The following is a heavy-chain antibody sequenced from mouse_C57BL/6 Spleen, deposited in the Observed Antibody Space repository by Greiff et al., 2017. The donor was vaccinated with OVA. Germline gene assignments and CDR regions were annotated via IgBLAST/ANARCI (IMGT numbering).Heavy chain of an antibody. CDR3: ARYYYGSSFYAMDY. CDR2: ISYDGSN. Sequence: DVKLVESGPGLVKPSQSLSLTCSVTGYSITSGYYWNWIRQFPGNKLEWMGYISYDGSNNYNPSLKNRISITRDTSKNQLFLKLNSVTTEDTATYYCARYYYGSSFYAMDYWGQGTSVTVSS. J-gene: IGHJ4*01. CDR1: GYSITSGYY. D-gene: IGHD1-1*01. V-gene: IGHV3-6*01.